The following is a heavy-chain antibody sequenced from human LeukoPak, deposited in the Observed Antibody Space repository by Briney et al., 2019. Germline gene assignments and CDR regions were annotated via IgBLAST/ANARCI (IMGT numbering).Heavy chain of an antibody. Sequence: SETLSLTCTVSGGSISGYYWSWIRQPPGKGLEWIGEINHSGSTNYNPSLKSRVTISVDTSKNQFSLKLSSVTAADTAVYYCARGHRPTIVVVPAANGYYYYGMDVWGQGTTVTVSS. V-gene: IGHV4-34*01. J-gene: IGHJ6*02. CDR3: ARGHRPTIVVVPAANGYYYYGMDV. CDR2: INHSGST. CDR1: GGSISGYY. D-gene: IGHD2-2*01.